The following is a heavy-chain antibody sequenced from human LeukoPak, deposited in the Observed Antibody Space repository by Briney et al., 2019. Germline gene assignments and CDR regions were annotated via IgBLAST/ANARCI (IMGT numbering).Heavy chain of an antibody. Sequence: PSETLPLTCTVSGGSISSYYWSWIRQPAGKGLEWIGRIYTSGSTNYNPSLKSRVTMSVDTSKNQFSLKLSSVPAADTAVYYCARERTASGAGFDIWYFDLWGHGTLVTVSS. CDR2: IYTSGST. D-gene: IGHD5-18*01. CDR3: ARERTASGAGFDIWYFDL. V-gene: IGHV4-4*07. CDR1: GGSISSYY. J-gene: IGHJ2*01.